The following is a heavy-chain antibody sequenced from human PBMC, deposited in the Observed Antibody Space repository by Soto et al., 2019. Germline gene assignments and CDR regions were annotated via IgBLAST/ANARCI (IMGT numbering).Heavy chain of an antibody. Sequence: GGSLRLSCAASGFSFGSYAMKWVRQAPGKGLEWVSVITGSGGSTYYADSVKGRFTISRDSSKNTIYLQMNSLRAEDTAVYYCAKDLNHLHPREAAADYWGQGTLVTVSS. D-gene: IGHD6-13*01. J-gene: IGHJ4*02. CDR1: GFSFGSYA. CDR2: ITGSGGST. CDR3: AKDLNHLHPREAAADY. V-gene: IGHV3-23*01.